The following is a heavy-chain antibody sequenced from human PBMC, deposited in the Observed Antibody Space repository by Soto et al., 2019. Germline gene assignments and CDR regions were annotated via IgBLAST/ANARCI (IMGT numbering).Heavy chain of an antibody. CDR2: INPNSGGT. CDR3: AREWGGIAAAGILSGAFDI. CDR1: GYTFTSYA. J-gene: IGHJ3*02. Sequence: GASVKVSCKASGYTFTSYAMHWVRQAPGQRLEWMGWINPNSGGTNYAQKFQGWVTMTRDTSISTAYMELSRLRSDDTAVYYCAREWGGIAAAGILSGAFDIWGQGTMVTVSS. D-gene: IGHD6-13*01. V-gene: IGHV1-2*04.